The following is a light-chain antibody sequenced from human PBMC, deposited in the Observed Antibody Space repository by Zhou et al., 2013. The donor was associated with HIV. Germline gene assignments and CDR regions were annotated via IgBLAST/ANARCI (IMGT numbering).Light chain of an antibody. J-gene: IGKJ1*01. CDR3: QQSYSILWT. Sequence: DIQMTQSPSSLSASVGDRVTITCRASQSIRNYLNWYQQKPGKAPKLLIYAASSSQSGVPSRFSGTGSGTDFTLTINSLQPEDFATYYCQQSYSILWTFGQGTKVEIK. V-gene: IGKV1-39*01. CDR2: AAS. CDR1: QSIRNY.